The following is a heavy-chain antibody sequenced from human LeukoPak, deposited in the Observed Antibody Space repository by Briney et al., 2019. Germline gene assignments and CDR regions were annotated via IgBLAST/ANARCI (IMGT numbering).Heavy chain of an antibody. CDR1: GYSISSGYY. CDR2: IYHSRTT. J-gene: IGHJ4*02. Sequence: SETLSLTCAVSGYSISSGYYWGWVRQPPGKGLAWIGTIYHSRTTYYNPSLKSRVTISVDTSKNQFSLKLSSVTAADTAVYYCARVKVAGYYDSSGYLGYWGQGTLVTVSS. CDR3: ARVKVAGYYDSSGYLGY. V-gene: IGHV4-38-2*01. D-gene: IGHD3-22*01.